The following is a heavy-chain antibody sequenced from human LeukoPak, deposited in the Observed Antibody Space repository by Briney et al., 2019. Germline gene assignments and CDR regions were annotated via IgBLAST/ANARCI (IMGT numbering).Heavy chain of an antibody. CDR1: GFTFDDYA. V-gene: IGHV3-9*01. D-gene: IGHD3-16*01. Sequence: GGSLLLSCAVSGFTFDDYARHWVRQVPGKGLEGVAGISWNSDTRGYVDSVKGRFTISRDNARNSLYLQMNSLRAEDTALYYCITNGGGDSGFGNFDYWGQGTLVTVSS. CDR2: ISWNSDTR. J-gene: IGHJ4*02. CDR3: ITNGGGDSGFGNFDY.